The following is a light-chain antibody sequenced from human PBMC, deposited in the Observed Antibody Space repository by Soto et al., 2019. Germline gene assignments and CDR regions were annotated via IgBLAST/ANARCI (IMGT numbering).Light chain of an antibody. Sequence: EVVLTQSPATLSLSPGERATLSCRASQSISNSLAWYQQKPGQAPRLLIYEASNRATGIPARFSGTGSGTDFTLTISSLEPEDFAVYYCQQYDRSPWTFGQGTKVEIK. CDR3: QQYDRSPWT. CDR1: QSISNS. J-gene: IGKJ1*01. CDR2: EAS. V-gene: IGKV3-11*01.